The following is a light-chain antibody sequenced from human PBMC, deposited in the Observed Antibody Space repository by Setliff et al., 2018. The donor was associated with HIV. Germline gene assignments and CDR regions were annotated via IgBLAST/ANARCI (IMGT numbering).Light chain of an antibody. V-gene: IGLV2-14*01. CDR1: TSDVGDYNF. CDR3: SSYTSSSTYV. J-gene: IGLJ1*01. CDR2: DVT. Sequence: QSALAQPASVSGSPGQSITVSCTGTTSDVGDYNFVSWYQQHPGKAPQLMIYDVTKRPSGVSDRFSGSKSGNTASLIISGLQSEDEADYYCSSYTSSSTYVLELGPRSPS.